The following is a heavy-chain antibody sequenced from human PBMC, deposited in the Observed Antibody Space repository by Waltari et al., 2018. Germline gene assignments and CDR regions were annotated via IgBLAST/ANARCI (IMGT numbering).Heavy chain of an antibody. D-gene: IGHD2-2*01. CDR2: IDPSDSFR. J-gene: IGHJ4*02. CDR1: GYIFTSHW. Sequence: DVQLVQSGAEVKKPEESLRISCEGSGYIFTSHWLSVVRQMPGKGLEWVGRIDPSDSFRNYGPAFEGHVTISVDQSLRTAYLQWDSLKASDTAIYYCVRHRTTYPLEIDYWGQGTLVTVSS. V-gene: IGHV5-10-1*01. CDR3: VRHRTTYPLEIDY.